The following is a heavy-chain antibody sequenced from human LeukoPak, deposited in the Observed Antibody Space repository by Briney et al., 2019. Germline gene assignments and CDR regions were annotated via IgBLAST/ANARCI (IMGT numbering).Heavy chain of an antibody. CDR1: GGSVSDYY. J-gene: IGHJ4*02. CDR2: IYHTGST. D-gene: IGHD4-17*01. V-gene: IGHV4-59*02. Sequence: SETLSLTCTISGGSVSDYYWSWIRQSPGKGLEWIGYIYHTGSTSYSPSLKSRVTISADTSQNQFSLKLSSVTAADTAVYYCARDYGDGNFDYWGQGTLVTVSS. CDR3: ARDYGDGNFDY.